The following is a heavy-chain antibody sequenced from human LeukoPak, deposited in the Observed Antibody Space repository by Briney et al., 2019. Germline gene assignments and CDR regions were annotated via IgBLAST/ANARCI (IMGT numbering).Heavy chain of an antibody. D-gene: IGHD1-26*01. CDR2: IKTKTDGGTT. J-gene: IGHJ4*02. CDR1: GFTFSNAL. Sequence: KTGGSLRLSCATSGFTFSNALMSWVRQAPEKGLEWVGRIKTKTDGGTTDYAAPVNGRFTISRDDSKSTLYLQMNSLKTEDTAVYYCTTDPVGVALDYWGQGTLVTVSS. V-gene: IGHV3-15*01. CDR3: TTDPVGVALDY.